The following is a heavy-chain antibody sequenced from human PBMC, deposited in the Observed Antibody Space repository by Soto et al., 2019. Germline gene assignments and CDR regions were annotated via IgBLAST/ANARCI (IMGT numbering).Heavy chain of an antibody. V-gene: IGHV6-1*01. Sequence: PSQTLSLNCAISGDSVTSNSAAWNWIRQSPSRGLEWLGRTYYRSKWYNDYAVSVKSRITINPDTSKNQFSLQLNSVTPEDTAVYYCARLGGYNSNDVVFDYWGQGTLVTVSS. CDR3: ARLGGYNSNDVVFDY. J-gene: IGHJ4*02. CDR1: GDSVTSNSAA. D-gene: IGHD1-20*01. CDR2: TYYRSKWYN.